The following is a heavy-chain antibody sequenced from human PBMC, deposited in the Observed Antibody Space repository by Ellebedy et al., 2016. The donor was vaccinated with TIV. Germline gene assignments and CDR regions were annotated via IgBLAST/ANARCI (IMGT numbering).Heavy chain of an antibody. V-gene: IGHV3-7*01. CDR3: ARRGSYGDYAVQINSWFDT. J-gene: IGHJ5*02. CDR1: GCSVGSYW. CDR2: IYQDGGVQ. D-gene: IGHD3-16*01. Sequence: GESLKISCAASGCSVGSYWMSWVRQAPGKGLEWVANIYQDGGVQYYVDSVKGRFTISRYNADNSLFLQMNSLRAEDTAVYYCARRGSYGDYAVQINSWFDTWGRGTLVAVSS.